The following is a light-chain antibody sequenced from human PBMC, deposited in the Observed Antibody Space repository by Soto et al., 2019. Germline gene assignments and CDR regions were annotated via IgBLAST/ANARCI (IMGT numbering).Light chain of an antibody. CDR2: DAS. CDR1: QSVSSY. CDR3: QQRSNWIT. V-gene: IGKV3-11*01. Sequence: EIVLTQSPATLSLSPGERATLSCRASQSVSSYLAWYQQKPGQAPRLLIYDASNRATGIPARFSGSGSGTDFTLTTSSLEPEDFAAYYCQQRSNWITFGPGTKVDIK. J-gene: IGKJ3*01.